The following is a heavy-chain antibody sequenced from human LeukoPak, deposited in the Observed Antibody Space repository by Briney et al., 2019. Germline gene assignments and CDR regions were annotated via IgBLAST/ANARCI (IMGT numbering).Heavy chain of an antibody. CDR1: GGSISSYY. J-gene: IGHJ6*03. CDR2: IYTSGST. Sequence: SETLPLTCTVSGGSISSYYWSWIRQPAGKGLEWIGRIYTSGSTNYNPSLKSRVTMSVDTSKNQFSLKLSSVTAADTAVYYCAGGTMVRGAYYYYYMDVWGKGTTVTISS. V-gene: IGHV4-4*07. D-gene: IGHD3-10*01. CDR3: AGGTMVRGAYYYYYMDV.